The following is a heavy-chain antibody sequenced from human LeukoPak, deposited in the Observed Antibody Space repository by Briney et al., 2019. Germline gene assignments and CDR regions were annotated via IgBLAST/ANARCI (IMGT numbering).Heavy chain of an antibody. CDR2: INSDGYSI. CDR3: ARAIAEAGTDS. CDR1: GFTFSSYW. D-gene: IGHD6-19*01. J-gene: IGHJ4*02. Sequence: GGSLRLSCAATGFTFSSYWMHWVRQAPGKGPVWLARINSDGYSISCADSVKGRFTISRDNAKKTLYLQMNTLRAEDTAMYYCARAIAEAGTDSWGQGTLVTVSS. V-gene: IGHV3-74*01.